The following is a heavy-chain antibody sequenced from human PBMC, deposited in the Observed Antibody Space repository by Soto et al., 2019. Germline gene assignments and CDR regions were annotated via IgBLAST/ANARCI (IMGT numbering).Heavy chain of an antibody. CDR2: IYNDGRT. CDR1: GFTVSTNY. Sequence: EVQLVESGGGLVQPGGSLRLSCAASGFTVSTNYMNWDRQAPGEGLEWVSIIYNDGRTDYADSVKGRFSISRDNSNNMLYLQMDNLRAEDTAVYYCARIGGGVASWGQGTMVTVSS. CDR3: ARIGGGVAS. J-gene: IGHJ3*01. D-gene: IGHD5-12*01. V-gene: IGHV3-66*01.